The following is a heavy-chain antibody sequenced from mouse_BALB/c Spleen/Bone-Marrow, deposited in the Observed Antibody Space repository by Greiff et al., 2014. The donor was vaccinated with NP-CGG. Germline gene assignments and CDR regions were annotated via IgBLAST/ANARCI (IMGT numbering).Heavy chain of an antibody. CDR2: IDPYYGGT. CDR3: ARAGIHYYDFDV. CDR1: GYSFTGYN. Sequence: VQLKESGPELEKPGASVKISCKASGYSFTGYNMNWVKQSNGKSLEWIGNIDPYYGGTSYNQKFKGKATLTADKSSSTAYMQLKSLTSEDSAVYYCARAGIHYYDFDVWGAGTTVTVSS. V-gene: IGHV1-39*01. J-gene: IGHJ1*01. D-gene: IGHD1-2*01.